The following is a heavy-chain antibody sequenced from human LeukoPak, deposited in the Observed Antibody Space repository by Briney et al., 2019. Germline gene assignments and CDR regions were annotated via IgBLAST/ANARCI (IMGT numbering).Heavy chain of an antibody. D-gene: IGHD6-13*01. J-gene: IGHJ2*01. Sequence: PGGSLRLSCAASGFTFSSYAMSWVRQAPGKGLEWVSSISATGGSTYYADSVKGRSTISRDNSKNTLYLRMNSLRVEDTAVYYCAKGSSTYSITSYWYFDLWGRGTLVTVSS. CDR3: AKGSSTYSITSYWYFDL. CDR1: GFTFSSYA. V-gene: IGHV3-23*01. CDR2: ISATGGST.